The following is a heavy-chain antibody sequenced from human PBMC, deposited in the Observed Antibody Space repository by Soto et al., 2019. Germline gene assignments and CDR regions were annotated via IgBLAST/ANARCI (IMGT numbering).Heavy chain of an antibody. CDR2: IIPIFGTA. V-gene: IGHV1-69*13. J-gene: IGHJ6*02. D-gene: IGHD2-2*01. Sequence: SVKVSGKASGGTFSSYAISWVRQAPGQGLEWMGGIIPIFGTANYAQKFQGRVTITADESTSTAYMELSSLRSEDTAVYYCARETNIVVVPAAIYYYYGMDVWGQGTTVTVSS. CDR1: GGTFSSYA. CDR3: ARETNIVVVPAAIYYYYGMDV.